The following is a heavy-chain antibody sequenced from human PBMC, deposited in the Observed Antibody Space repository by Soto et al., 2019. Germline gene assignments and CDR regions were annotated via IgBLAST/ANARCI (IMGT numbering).Heavy chain of an antibody. V-gene: IGHV4-61*01. J-gene: IGHJ6*02. Sequence: PSETLSLTCTVSGGSVSSGSYYWSWIRQPPGKGLEWIGYIYYSGSTNYNPSLKSRVTISVDTSKNQFSLKLSSVTAADTAVYYCARDHHPDFWSGYFRVGGLDPGPYSYYYYYGMDVWGQGTTVTVS. D-gene: IGHD3-3*01. CDR2: IYYSGST. CDR1: GGSVSSGSYY. CDR3: ARDHHPDFWSGYFRVGGLDPGPYSYYYYYGMDV.